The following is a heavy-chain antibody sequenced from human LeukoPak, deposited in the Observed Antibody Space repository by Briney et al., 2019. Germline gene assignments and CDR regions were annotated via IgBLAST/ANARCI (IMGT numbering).Heavy chain of an antibody. D-gene: IGHD1-26*01. Sequence: GGSLRLSCAASGSTFSSYGMHWVRQAPGKGLEWVAVISYDGSNKNYADSVKGRFTISRDNSKNTLYLQMNSLRAEDTAVYYCARGPEWEPYYFDYWGQGTLVTVSS. J-gene: IGHJ4*02. V-gene: IGHV3-30-3*01. CDR3: ARGPEWEPYYFDY. CDR1: GSTFSSYG. CDR2: ISYDGSNK.